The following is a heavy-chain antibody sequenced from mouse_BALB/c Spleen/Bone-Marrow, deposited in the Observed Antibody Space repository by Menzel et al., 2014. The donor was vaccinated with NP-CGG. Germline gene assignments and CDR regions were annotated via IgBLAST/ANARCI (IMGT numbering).Heavy chain of an antibody. CDR2: INSDSRTI. J-gene: IGHJ4*01. V-gene: IGHV5-17*02. CDR3: TRPYGYSYAMDH. CDR1: RLTFSSFG. D-gene: IGHD2-2*01. Sequence: EVHLVESGGGLVQPGGSRKPSCVVSRLTFSSFGMHWVRQVPEKGLEWVAYINSDSRTIYYADTVKGRFTISRDNPKNTLFLQMTSLRSEDTAIYYCTRPYGYSYAMDHWGQGTSVTVSS.